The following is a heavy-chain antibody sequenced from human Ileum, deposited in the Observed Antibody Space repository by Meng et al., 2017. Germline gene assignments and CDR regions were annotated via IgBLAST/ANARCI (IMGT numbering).Heavy chain of an antibody. CDR3: ARGGGGGWPNWFDP. CDR1: GGSVSSANSY. J-gene: IGHJ5*02. D-gene: IGHD6-19*01. V-gene: IGHV4-61*01. CDR2: VYNTGNT. Sequence: ESGPGLVRPSHTLSLTCTVSGGSVSSANSYWSWIRQTPGKGLEWIGYVYNTGNTNSNPSLRSRLTMSVDTSNSQFSLKLTSVTAADTAVYYCARGGGGGWPNWFDPWGQGTLVTVSS.